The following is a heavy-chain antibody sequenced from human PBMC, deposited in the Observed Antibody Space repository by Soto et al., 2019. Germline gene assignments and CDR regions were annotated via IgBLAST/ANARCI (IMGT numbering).Heavy chain of an antibody. CDR3: ARVASLAARDWFAP. V-gene: IGHV1-2*02. CDR1: GYTFTGYF. J-gene: IGHJ5*02. CDR2: INPNTGGT. D-gene: IGHD3-16*01. Sequence: QVQFVQSGAEVKKPGASVKVSCMASGYTFTGYFIHWVREVPGQGLEYMGWINPNTGGTDYAQKFQGRVTMTRDTSINTVFMEMKRLTSDVTSFDYCARVASLAARDWFAPWGQGTLVPISS.